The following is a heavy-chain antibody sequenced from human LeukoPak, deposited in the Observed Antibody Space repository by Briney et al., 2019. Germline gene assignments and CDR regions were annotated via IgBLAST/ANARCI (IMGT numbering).Heavy chain of an antibody. J-gene: IGHJ4*02. CDR3: AKGSYYDSSGSFYFDY. CDR1: GFTFRSHG. V-gene: IGHV3-23*01. D-gene: IGHD3-22*01. Sequence: GSLEPSCAASGFTFRSHGLRLGPQAPGEGPGWGSGIRGSGDNTYYADSVKGRFTISSDNSKNTLYVQVNSLGTEDTAAYYCAKGSYYDSSGSFYFDYWGQGTLVTVSS. CDR2: IRGSGDNT.